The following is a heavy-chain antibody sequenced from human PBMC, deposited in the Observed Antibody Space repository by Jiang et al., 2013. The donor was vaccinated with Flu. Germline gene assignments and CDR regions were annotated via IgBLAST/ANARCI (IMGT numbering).Heavy chain of an antibody. V-gene: IGHV5-51*01. D-gene: IGHD3-10*01. Sequence: GAEVKKPGESLKISCTISGYSFSIHWIGWVRQMPGKGLEYMGIIYPRDSDTRYSPSFQGQVTISADXSISTAYLEWSSLKASDTAIYYCARQAYYGSGPPSNYWGQGTLVTVSS. CDR2: IYPRDSDT. CDR1: GYSFSIHW. CDR3: ARQAYYGSGPPSNY. J-gene: IGHJ4*02.